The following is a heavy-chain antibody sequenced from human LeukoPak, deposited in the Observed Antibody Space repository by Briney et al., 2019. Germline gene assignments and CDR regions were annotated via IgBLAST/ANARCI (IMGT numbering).Heavy chain of an antibody. V-gene: IGHV4-34*01. Sequence: SETLSLTCAVYGGSFSGYYWSWIRQPPGKGLEWIGGINHSGSTNYNPSLKSRVTISVDTSKNQFSLKLSSVTAADTAVFYCARLPFPPIVVVPAAILGDGMDVWGQGTTVTVSS. J-gene: IGHJ6*02. CDR2: INHSGST. CDR3: ARLPFPPIVVVPAAILGDGMDV. CDR1: GGSFSGYY. D-gene: IGHD2-2*01.